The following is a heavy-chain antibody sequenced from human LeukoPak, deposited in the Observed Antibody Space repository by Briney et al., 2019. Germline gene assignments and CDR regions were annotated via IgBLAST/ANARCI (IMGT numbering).Heavy chain of an antibody. V-gene: IGHV4-34*01. J-gene: IGHJ4*02. D-gene: IGHD2-2*01. CDR3: ARGADIVVVPAGLYYFDY. CDR2: INHSGST. CDR1: GGSFSGYY. Sequence: PSETLSLTCAVYGGSFSGYYWSWIRQPPGKGLEWIGEINHSGSTNYNPSPKSRVTISVDTSKNQFSLKLSSVTAADTAVYYCARGADIVVVPAGLYYFDYWGQGTLVTVSS.